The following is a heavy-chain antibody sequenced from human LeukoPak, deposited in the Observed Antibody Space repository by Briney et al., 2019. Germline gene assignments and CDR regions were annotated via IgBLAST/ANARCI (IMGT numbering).Heavy chain of an antibody. V-gene: IGHV3-21*01. CDR2: ISSSSYI. J-gene: IGHJ4*02. D-gene: IGHD5-24*01. Sequence: TGGSLRLSCAASGFSSSSYSVNWVRQAPGKGLEWVSSISSSSYIYYADSVKGRFTISRDNAKNSLYLQMNSLRAEDTAVYYCARGALEMSTILDDWGQGTLVTVSS. CDR1: GFSSSSYS. CDR3: ARGALEMSTILDD.